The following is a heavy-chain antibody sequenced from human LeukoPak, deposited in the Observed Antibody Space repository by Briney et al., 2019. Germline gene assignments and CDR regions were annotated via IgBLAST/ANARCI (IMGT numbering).Heavy chain of an antibody. V-gene: IGHV1-24*01. CDR2: FHAEDGET. D-gene: IGHD3-10*01. CDR3: ATINGLWFGEYHGGFDY. J-gene: IGHJ4*02. CDR1: GYTLTELS. Sequence: ASVTVSCKVSGYTLTELSMHWVRQAPGKGLEWMGGFHAEDGETIYAQKFQGRVTMTEETSTDTAYMELSSLRSEDTAVYYCATINGLWFGEYHGGFDYWGQGTLVTVSS.